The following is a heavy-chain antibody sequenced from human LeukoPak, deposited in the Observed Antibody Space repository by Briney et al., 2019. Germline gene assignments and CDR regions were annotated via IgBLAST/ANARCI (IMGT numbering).Heavy chain of an antibody. D-gene: IGHD6-19*01. Sequence: ASVKVSCKASGYSFSGYAISWVRQAPGQGLEWMGRISAYSGDTKYAQNFQGRLTMTTDTSTSTAYMELRSLRSDDTAVYYCARAGFRAVNDAFDIWGQGTMVTVSS. V-gene: IGHV1-18*04. CDR2: ISAYSGDT. CDR1: GYSFSGYA. J-gene: IGHJ3*02. CDR3: ARAGFRAVNDAFDI.